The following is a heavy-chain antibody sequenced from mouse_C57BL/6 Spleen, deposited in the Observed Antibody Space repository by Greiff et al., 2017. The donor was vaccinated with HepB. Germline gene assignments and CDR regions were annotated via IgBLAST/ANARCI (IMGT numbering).Heavy chain of an antibody. CDR3: VGSSYVGFAY. D-gene: IGHD1-1*01. CDR2: INPNNGGT. J-gene: IGHJ3*01. V-gene: IGHV1-18*01. CDR1: GYTFTDYN. Sequence: EVQLQQSGPELVKPGASVKIPCKASGYTFTDYNMDWVKQSHGKSLEWIGDINPNNGGTIYNQKFKGKATLTVDKSSSTAYMELRSLTSEDTAVYYCVGSSYVGFAYWGQGTLVTVSA.